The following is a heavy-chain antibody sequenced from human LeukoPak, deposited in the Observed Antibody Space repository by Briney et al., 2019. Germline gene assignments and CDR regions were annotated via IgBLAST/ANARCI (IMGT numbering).Heavy chain of an antibody. CDR1: GDSISSSSYY. Sequence: SETLSLTCTVSGDSISSSSYYWGWIRQPPGKGLEWIGSIYYSGSTYYNPSLKSRVTISVDTSKNQFSLKLSSVTAADTAVYYCARQVGYSYFDYWGQGTLVTVSS. CDR3: ARQVGYSYFDY. J-gene: IGHJ4*02. D-gene: IGHD5-18*01. CDR2: IYYSGST. V-gene: IGHV4-39*01.